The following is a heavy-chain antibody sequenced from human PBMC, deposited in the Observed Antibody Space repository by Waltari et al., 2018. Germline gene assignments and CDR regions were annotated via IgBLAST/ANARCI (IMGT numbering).Heavy chain of an antibody. J-gene: IGHJ4*02. D-gene: IGHD6-6*01. CDR1: AFTFSRSW. V-gene: IGHV3-7*01. Sequence: EVQLVESGGGLVQPGGSLVISCAASAFTFSRSWMSWVRQAPGKGLEWVANIKEDGSEKSYVDSVKGRFTISRDNAKNSLSLQMNSLRAEDTAVYYCARISSTATRDSWGRGTMVTVSS. CDR3: ARISSTATRDS. CDR2: IKEDGSEK.